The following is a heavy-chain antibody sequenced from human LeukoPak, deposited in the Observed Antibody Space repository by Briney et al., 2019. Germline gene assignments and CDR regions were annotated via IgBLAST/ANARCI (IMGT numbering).Heavy chain of an antibody. CDR3: ARDRCSSTSCSLDYNWFDP. D-gene: IGHD2-2*01. V-gene: IGHV1-2*02. CDR1: GYTFTGYY. Sequence: ASVKVSCKASGYTFTGYYMHWVRQAPGQGLAWMGWINPNSGGTNYAQKFQGRVTMTRDTSISTAYMELSRLRSDYTAVYYCARDRCSSTSCSLDYNWFDPWGQGTLVTVSS. CDR2: INPNSGGT. J-gene: IGHJ5*02.